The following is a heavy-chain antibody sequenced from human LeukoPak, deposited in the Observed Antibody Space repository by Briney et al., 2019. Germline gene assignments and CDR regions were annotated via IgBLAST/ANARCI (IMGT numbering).Heavy chain of an antibody. CDR1: GGSIRSSSYS. Sequence: SETLSLTCTVSGGSIRSSSYSWGWIRQPPGKGLEWIGSIYYSGSTYYNPSLKSRVTISVDTSKNQFSLKLSSVTAADTAVYYCATYYYGSGRQRGWFDPWGLGTLVTVSS. D-gene: IGHD3-10*01. V-gene: IGHV4-39*01. J-gene: IGHJ5*02. CDR2: IYYSGST. CDR3: ATYYYGSGRQRGWFDP.